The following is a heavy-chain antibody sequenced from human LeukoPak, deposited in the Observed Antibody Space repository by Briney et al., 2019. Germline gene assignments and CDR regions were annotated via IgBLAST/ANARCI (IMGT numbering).Heavy chain of an antibody. CDR3: AKSTAMVLDAFDI. D-gene: IGHD5-18*01. CDR2: ISGSGGST. Sequence: GGSLRLSCAASGFTFSSYAMSWVRQAPGKGLEWVSAISGSGGSTYYADSVKGRFTISRDNSKNTLYLQMNSLRAEDTAVCYCAKSTAMVLDAFDIWGQGTMVTVSS. V-gene: IGHV3-23*01. CDR1: GFTFSSYA. J-gene: IGHJ3*02.